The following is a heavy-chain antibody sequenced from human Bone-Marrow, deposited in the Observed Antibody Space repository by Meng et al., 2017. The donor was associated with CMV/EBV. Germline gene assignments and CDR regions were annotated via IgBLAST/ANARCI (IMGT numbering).Heavy chain of an antibody. J-gene: IGHJ6*02. CDR2: IRYDGSNK. D-gene: IGHD1-26*01. Sequence: GGSLRLSCAASGFTFSSYGMHWVRQAPGKGLEWVAFIRYDGSNKYYADSVKGRFTISRDNSKNTLYLQMNSLRAEDTAVFYCAKDWEVGATNYYYGMDVWGQGTTVTVSS. V-gene: IGHV3-30*02. CDR3: AKDWEVGATNYYYGMDV. CDR1: GFTFSSYG.